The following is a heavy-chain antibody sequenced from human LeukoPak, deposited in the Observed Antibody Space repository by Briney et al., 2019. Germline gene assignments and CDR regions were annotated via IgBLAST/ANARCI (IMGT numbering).Heavy chain of an antibody. J-gene: IGHJ4*02. CDR2: IRYDGSNK. D-gene: IGHD3-22*01. CDR3: AKVGDSSGYYQNYFDY. CDR1: GFTFSSYG. V-gene: IGHV3-30*02. Sequence: GGSLRLSCAASGFTFSSYGMHWVRQAPGKGLEWVAFIRYDGSNKYYADSVKGRFTISRDNSKNTLHLQMNSLRAEDTAVYYCAKVGDSSGYYQNYFDYWGQGTLVTVSS.